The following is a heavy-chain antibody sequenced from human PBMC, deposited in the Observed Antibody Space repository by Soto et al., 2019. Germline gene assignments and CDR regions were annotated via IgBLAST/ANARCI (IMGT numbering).Heavy chain of an antibody. CDR3: ARVDTVTTTTKSSQH. CDR1: GGSFSGYY. V-gene: IGHV4-34*01. D-gene: IGHD4-17*01. CDR2: INHSGST. Sequence: QVQLQQWGAGLLKPSETLSLTCAVYGGSFSGYYWSWIRQPPGKGLEWIGEINHSGSTNYNPSLKSRVTIPVDTSKNQFAQKLSPVTAADTAVYYGARVDTVTTTTKSSQHWGQGPLATVSS. J-gene: IGHJ1*01.